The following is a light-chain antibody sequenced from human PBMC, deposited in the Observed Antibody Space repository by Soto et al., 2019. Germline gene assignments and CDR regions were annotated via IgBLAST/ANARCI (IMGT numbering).Light chain of an antibody. CDR2: EDS. J-gene: IGLJ3*02. CDR1: ELETKS. Sequence: SYELTQPPSVSVAPGQTARIACGGNELETKSVHWYQQRPGHSPVLVVYEDSDRPSGIPERFSGSISGNTATLTISRVEAGDEADYYCQVWDSPTDHWVFGGGTKVTVL. CDR3: QVWDSPTDHWV. V-gene: IGLV3-21*02.